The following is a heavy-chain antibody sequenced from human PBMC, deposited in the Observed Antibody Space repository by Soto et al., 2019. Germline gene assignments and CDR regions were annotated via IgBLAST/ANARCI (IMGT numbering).Heavy chain of an antibody. CDR1: GVSISSSTHF. D-gene: IGHD2-15*01. V-gene: IGHV4-39*01. Sequence: SETLSLTCTVAGVSISSSTHFWGWLRQPPGKGLEWIGTIYHSGNTYYNPSLRSRVTISLDTSKYQFSLKLSSVTAADTAVYYCARAEVSSCSGGNCYSASFDYWGQGTLVTVSS. J-gene: IGHJ4*02. CDR3: ARAEVSSCSGGNCYSASFDY. CDR2: IYHSGNT.